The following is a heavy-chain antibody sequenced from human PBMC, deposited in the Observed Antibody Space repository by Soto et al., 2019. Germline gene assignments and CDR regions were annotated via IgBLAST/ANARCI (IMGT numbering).Heavy chain of an antibody. CDR3: ARAFSHSSGWYRFSGMDV. V-gene: IGHV3-13*01. J-gene: IGHJ6*02. CDR1: GFTFSSYD. D-gene: IGHD6-19*01. CDR2: IGTAGDT. Sequence: PGGSLRLSCAASGFTFSSYDMHWVRQATGKGLEWVSAIGTAGDTYYPGSVKGRFTISRENAKNSLYLQMNSLRAGDTAVYYCARAFSHSSGWYRFSGMDVWGQGTTVTVSS.